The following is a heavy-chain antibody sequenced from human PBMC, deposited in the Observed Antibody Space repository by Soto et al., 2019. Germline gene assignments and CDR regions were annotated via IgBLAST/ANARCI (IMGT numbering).Heavy chain of an antibody. CDR1: GFTFTSYS. J-gene: IGHJ4*02. CDR3: ARGGTADPFDF. CDR2: MSPDSKYI. V-gene: IGHV3-21*01. Sequence: GGSLRLSCAASGFTFTSYSMNWARQAPGKGLEWVSSMSPDSKYIYYADSMRGRFTISRDNAKSSLYLQLDYLRAEDTAVYYCARGGTADPFDFWGQGTLVTVSS.